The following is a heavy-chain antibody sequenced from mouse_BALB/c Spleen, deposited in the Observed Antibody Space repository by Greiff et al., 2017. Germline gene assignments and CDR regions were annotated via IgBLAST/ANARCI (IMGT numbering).Heavy chain of an antibody. V-gene: IGHV5-17*02. CDR2: ISSGSSTI. CDR3: ARYWDVYAMDY. D-gene: IGHD4-1*01. J-gene: IGHJ4*01. Sequence: EVKLVESGGGLVKPGGSLKLSCAASGFTFSSFGMHWVRQAPEKGLEWVAYISSGSSTIYYADTVKGRFTISRDNPKNTLFLQMTSLRSEDTAMYYCARYWDVYAMDYWGQGTSVTVSS. CDR1: GFTFSSFG.